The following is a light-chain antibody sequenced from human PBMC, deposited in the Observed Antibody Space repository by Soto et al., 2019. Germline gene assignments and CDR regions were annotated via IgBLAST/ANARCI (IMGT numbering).Light chain of an antibody. V-gene: IGKV1-33*01. CDR2: DAS. Sequence: DIQMTQSPSSLSASVGDRVTITCQASQDISNYLNWYQHKTGKAPTLLIYDASNLETVVPSRFSGSGSGTDFTFTISSLQPEDIATYYCQQYDNLPYTFGQGTKLEIK. J-gene: IGKJ2*01. CDR1: QDISNY. CDR3: QQYDNLPYT.